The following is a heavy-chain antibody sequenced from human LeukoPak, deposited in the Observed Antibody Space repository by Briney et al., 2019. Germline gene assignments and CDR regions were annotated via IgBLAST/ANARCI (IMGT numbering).Heavy chain of an antibody. CDR1: GGCISSYY. CDR2: IYYSGST. CDR3: AGVGGYSYGSLDY. D-gene: IGHD5-18*01. V-gene: IGHV4-59*01. Sequence: SETLSLTCTVSGGCISSYYWSWIRQPPGKGLEWIGYIYYSGSTNYNPSLKSRVTISVDTSKNQFSLKLSSVTAADTAVYYCAGVGGYSYGSLDYWGQGTLVTVSS. J-gene: IGHJ4*02.